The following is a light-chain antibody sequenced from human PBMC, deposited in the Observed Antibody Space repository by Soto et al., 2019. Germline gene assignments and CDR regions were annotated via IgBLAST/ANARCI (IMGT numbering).Light chain of an antibody. V-gene: IGLV1-40*01. Sequence: QSVLTQPPSVSGAPGQRVTISCTGSNADIGAGYDVHWYQQLPGTAPKLVIYANNNRPSGVPDRFSASKSGTSASLAITGLQADDEAEYYCQSYYSNLRLVFGTGTKLTVL. J-gene: IGLJ1*01. CDR3: QSYYSNLRLV. CDR2: ANN. CDR1: NADIGAGYD.